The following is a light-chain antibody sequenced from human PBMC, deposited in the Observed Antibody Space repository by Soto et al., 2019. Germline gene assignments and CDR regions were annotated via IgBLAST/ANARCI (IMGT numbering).Light chain of an antibody. Sequence: DIQMTQSPSTLSASVGDRVTITCRASQSISSLLAWYQQKPGRAPTLLIYKASTLESAVPSTVSGSGPRTEFNLTISSMQPDDSDTYYCQQDNSYTLTFGQGTRLEIK. V-gene: IGKV1-5*03. J-gene: IGKJ5*01. CDR2: KAS. CDR3: QQDNSYTLT. CDR1: QSISSL.